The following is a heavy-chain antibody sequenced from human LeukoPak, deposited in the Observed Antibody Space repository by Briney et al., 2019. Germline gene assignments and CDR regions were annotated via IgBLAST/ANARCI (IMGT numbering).Heavy chain of an antibody. CDR2: ISGSGNGFSI. J-gene: IGHJ5*02. V-gene: IGHV3-64D*06. Sequence: GGCLRLSCSASGFVFTIYNMYWVRQAPGKGPEYDSTISGSGNGFSIYYADSVKGRFTISRDDSKSILYLQMNGLRSEDTAVYYCVNDFGRICGTSASWGQGTLVTVSS. CDR1: GFVFTIYN. CDR3: VNDFGRICGTSAS. D-gene: IGHD4-23*01.